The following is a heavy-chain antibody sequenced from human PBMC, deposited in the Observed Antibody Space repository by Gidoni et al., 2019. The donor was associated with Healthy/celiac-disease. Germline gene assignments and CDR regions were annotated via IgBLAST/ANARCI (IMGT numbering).Heavy chain of an antibody. D-gene: IGHD6-6*01. V-gene: IGHV4-34*01. Sequence: QVQLQQLGAGLLKPSETLSLTCAVYGGSFSGYYWSWIRQPPGKGLEWSGELNHSGSTNYSPSLKSRVTIAVDTSKNQFSLKLSSVTAADTAVYYCARVQYSSPSFDYWGQGTMVTVSS. CDR3: ARVQYSSPSFDY. CDR2: LNHSGST. J-gene: IGHJ4*02. CDR1: GGSFSGYY.